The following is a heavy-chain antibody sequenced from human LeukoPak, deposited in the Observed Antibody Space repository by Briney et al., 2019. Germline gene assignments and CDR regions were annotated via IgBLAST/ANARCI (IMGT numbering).Heavy chain of an antibody. CDR1: GYTFTCYY. V-gene: IGHV1-2*06. D-gene: IGHD2-15*01. CDR2: INPNSGGT. CDR3: ARDGGSYSFWFDP. J-gene: IGHJ5*02. Sequence: ASVKVSCKASGYTFTCYYMHWVRQAPGQGLEWMGRINPNSGGTNYAQKFQGRVTMTRDTSISTAYMELSRLRSDDTAVYYCARDGGSYSFWFDPWGQGTLVTVSS.